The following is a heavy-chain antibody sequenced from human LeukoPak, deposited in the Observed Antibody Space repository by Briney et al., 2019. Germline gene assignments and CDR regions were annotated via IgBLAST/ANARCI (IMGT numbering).Heavy chain of an antibody. D-gene: IGHD2-2*01. CDR1: GGSISSGGYS. CDR3: ARRSAAAAFDI. Sequence: SQTLSLTCAVSGGSISSGGYSWSWIRQPPGKGLEWIGYIYHSGSTYYNPSLKSRVTISVDASKNQFSLKLSSVTAADTAVYYCARRSAAAAFDIWGQGTMVTVSS. V-gene: IGHV4-30-2*03. J-gene: IGHJ3*02. CDR2: IYHSGST.